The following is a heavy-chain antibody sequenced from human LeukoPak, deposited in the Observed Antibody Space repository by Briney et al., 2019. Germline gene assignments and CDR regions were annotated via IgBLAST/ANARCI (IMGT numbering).Heavy chain of an antibody. CDR3: ARIWFGDSSNWFDP. V-gene: IGHV3-48*03. CDR2: ISNSGSTI. D-gene: IGHD3-10*01. Sequence: PGGSLRLSCVTSGFTFSSYEMNWVRQAPGKGLEWVSYISNSGSTIYYADSVKGRFTISRDNAKNSLYLQMNSLRAEDTAVYYCARIWFGDSSNWFDPWGRGTLVTVSS. J-gene: IGHJ5*02. CDR1: GFTFSSYE.